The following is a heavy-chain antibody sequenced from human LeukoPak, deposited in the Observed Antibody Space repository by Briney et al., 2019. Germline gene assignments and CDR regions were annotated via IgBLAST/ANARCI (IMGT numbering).Heavy chain of an antibody. CDR2: INIDGTST. J-gene: IGHJ4*02. Sequence: GGSLRLSCAASGFTFSNYWMHWVRQVPGKGLVCVPRINIDGTSTSYADSVKGRFTISRDNAKNALYLQMNSLRAEDTAVYYCARGSSGWYGIDYWGQGALVNVSS. CDR1: GFTFSNYW. CDR3: ARGSSGWYGIDY. V-gene: IGHV3-74*01. D-gene: IGHD6-19*01.